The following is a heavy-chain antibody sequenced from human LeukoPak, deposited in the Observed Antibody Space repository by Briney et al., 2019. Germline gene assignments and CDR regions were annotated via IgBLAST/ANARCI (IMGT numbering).Heavy chain of an antibody. D-gene: IGHD5-24*01. CDR3: ARALAATYNYFGY. CDR1: GFTFSSYW. V-gene: IGHV3-7*01. J-gene: IGHJ4*02. Sequence: GGSLRLSCAASGFTFSSYWMSWVRQAPGKGLEWVANIKQDGSEKYYVDSVKGRFTISRDNAKNSLYLQVNSLRAEDTAVYYCARALAATYNYFGYWGQGTLVTVSS. CDR2: IKQDGSEK.